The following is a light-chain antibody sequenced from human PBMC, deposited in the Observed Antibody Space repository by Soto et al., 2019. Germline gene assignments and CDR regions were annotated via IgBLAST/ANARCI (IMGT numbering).Light chain of an antibody. CDR2: DNN. CDR3: QSYDNSLSGHVV. CDR1: SSNIGALYD. J-gene: IGLJ2*01. V-gene: IGLV1-40*01. Sequence: QAVVTQPPSVSGAPGQRVTISCTGSSSNIGALYDVNWYQQLPGTAPKLLIYDNNNRPSGVPDRFSGSKSGTSASLAITGLQAEDEAEYYCQSYDNSLSGHVVFGGGTKLTVL.